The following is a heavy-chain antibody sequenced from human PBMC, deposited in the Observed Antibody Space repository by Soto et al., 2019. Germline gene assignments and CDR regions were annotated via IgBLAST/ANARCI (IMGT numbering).Heavy chain of an antibody. CDR2: IYYSGST. J-gene: IGHJ6*02. CDR1: GGSISSSSYY. Sequence: SETLSLTCTVSGGSISSSSYYWGWIRQPPGKGLEWIGYIYYSGSTYYNPSLKSRVTISVDTSKNQFSLKLSSVTAADTAVYYCARADGCISTSCYYYYGMDVWGQGTTVTVSS. V-gene: IGHV4-30-4*08. D-gene: IGHD2-2*01. CDR3: ARADGCISTSCYYYYGMDV.